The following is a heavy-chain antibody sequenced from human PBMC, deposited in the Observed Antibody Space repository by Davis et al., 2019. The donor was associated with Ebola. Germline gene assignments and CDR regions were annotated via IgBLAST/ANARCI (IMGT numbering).Heavy chain of an antibody. J-gene: IGHJ3*02. D-gene: IGHD1-20*01. CDR2: IYTGDSDT. CDR3: ASLRRTITGMDDAFDI. V-gene: IGHV5-51*01. Sequence: PGGSLRLSCKGSGNSFTSFWIGWVRQMPGKGLEWMGLIYTGDSDTRYSPSFRGQVTISADKSITTAYLQWSGLRASDTAMYYCASLRRTITGMDDAFDIWGQGTMVTVSS. CDR1: GNSFTSFW.